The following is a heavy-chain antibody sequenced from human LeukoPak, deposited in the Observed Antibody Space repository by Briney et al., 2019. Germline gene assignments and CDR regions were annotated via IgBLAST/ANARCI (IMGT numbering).Heavy chain of an antibody. J-gene: IGHJ4*02. CDR1: GYTFTGYY. D-gene: IGHD2-15*01. CDR2: INPNSGGT. V-gene: IGHV1-2*02. CDR3: ARDGFFRLGYCSGGSCFRQLFFDY. Sequence: ASVKVSCKASGYTFTGYYMHWVRQAPGQGLEWMGWINPNSGGTNYAQKFQGRVTMTRDTSISTASMELSRLRSDDQAVYYCARDGFFRLGYCSGGSCFRQLFFDYWGQGTLVSVSS.